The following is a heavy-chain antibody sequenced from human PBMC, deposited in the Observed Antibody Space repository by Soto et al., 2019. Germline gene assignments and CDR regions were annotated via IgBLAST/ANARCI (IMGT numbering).Heavy chain of an antibody. CDR3: VRNWRYYGGAYYSGMGA. CDR2: IYWDDDE. V-gene: IGHV2-5*02. Sequence: ITLKESGPTLVKPTQTLTLTCTFSGFSLNTGGVGVGWVRQPRGKAMEWLALIYWDDDERYRPSLRSRLNIPKNTIKNKVVLTRTNMAPEDTATDYGVRNWRYYGGAYYSGMGAWGQGTTATVSS. CDR1: GFSLNTGGVG. D-gene: IGHD3-10*01. J-gene: IGHJ6*02.